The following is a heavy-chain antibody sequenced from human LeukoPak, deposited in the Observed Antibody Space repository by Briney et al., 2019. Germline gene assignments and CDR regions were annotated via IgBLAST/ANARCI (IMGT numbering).Heavy chain of an antibody. CDR2: SSYSGSA. Sequence: SETLSLTCTVSGASITSGAYYWTWIRQHPGEGLEWIGYSSYSGSAYYNPSPKSRVTISVDTSKSQFSLKLSSVTAADTAVYYCARYYCASSRCPGVDYWGQGTLVTVSS. CDR1: GASITSGAYY. V-gene: IGHV4-31*03. J-gene: IGHJ4*02. D-gene: IGHD2-2*01. CDR3: ARYYCASSRCPGVDY.